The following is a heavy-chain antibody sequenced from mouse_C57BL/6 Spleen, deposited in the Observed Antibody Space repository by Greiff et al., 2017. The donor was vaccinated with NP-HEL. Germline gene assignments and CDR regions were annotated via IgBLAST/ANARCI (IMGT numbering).Heavy chain of an antibody. CDR1: GYTFTDYY. J-gene: IGHJ4*01. V-gene: IGHV1-26*01. CDR2: INPNNGGT. Sequence: EVQLQQSGPELVKPGASVKISCKASGYTFTDYYMNWVKQSHGKSLEWIGDINPNNGGTSYNQQFKGKATLTVDKSSSTAYMELRSLTSEDSAVYYYARKGFLFRFYAMDYWGQGTSVTVSS. CDR3: ARKGFLFRFYAMDY. D-gene: IGHD3-3*01.